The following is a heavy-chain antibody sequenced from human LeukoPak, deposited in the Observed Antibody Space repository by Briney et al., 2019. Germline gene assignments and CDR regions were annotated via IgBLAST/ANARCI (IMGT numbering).Heavy chain of an antibody. D-gene: IGHD3-3*01. CDR1: GYTFTGYY. CDR2: INPNSGGT. Sequence: GASVKVSCKASGYTFTGYYMHWVRQAPGQGLEWMGWINPNSGGTNYAQKFRGRVTMTRDTSISTAYMELSRLRSDDTAVYYCARGPLPITIEDYYMDVWGKGTTVTVSS. V-gene: IGHV1-2*02. CDR3: ARGPLPITIEDYYMDV. J-gene: IGHJ6*03.